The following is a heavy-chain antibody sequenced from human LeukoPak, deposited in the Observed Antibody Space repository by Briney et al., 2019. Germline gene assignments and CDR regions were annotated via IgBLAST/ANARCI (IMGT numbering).Heavy chain of an antibody. J-gene: IGHJ6*03. CDR3: ARDYDRYYMDV. Sequence: GSLRLSCAASGFTFSSYWMSWVRQAPGKGLEWVAIMKQDESEKYYVDSVKGRFTISRDNAKNTLYLQMNSLRAEDTAVYYCARDYDRYYMDVWGKGTTVTVSS. CDR1: GFTFSSYW. D-gene: IGHD3-3*01. CDR2: MKQDESEK. V-gene: IGHV3-7*01.